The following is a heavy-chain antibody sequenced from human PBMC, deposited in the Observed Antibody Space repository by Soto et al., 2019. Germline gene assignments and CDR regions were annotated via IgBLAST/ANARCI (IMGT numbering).Heavy chain of an antibody. CDR2: INAGNGNT. CDR3: ARGPLEYYDSSGYYSSAYNWFDP. Sequence: ASVNVSCKASGYTFTSYAIHWVRQAPGQRLECMGWINAGNGNTKYSQKFQGRVTITRDTSASTAYMELSSLRSEDTAVYYCARGPLEYYDSSGYYSSAYNWFDPWGQGTLVTVSS. D-gene: IGHD3-22*01. J-gene: IGHJ5*02. V-gene: IGHV1-3*01. CDR1: GYTFTSYA.